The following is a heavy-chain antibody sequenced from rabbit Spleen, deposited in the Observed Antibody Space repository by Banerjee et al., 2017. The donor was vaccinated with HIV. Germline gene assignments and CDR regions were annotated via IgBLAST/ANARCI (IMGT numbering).Heavy chain of an antibody. CDR1: GFDFSNGYD. CDR3: ARDGSSSDSFDL. Sequence: QEQLVESGGGLVQPGASLTLTCKASGFDFSNGYDMGWVRQAPGKGLEWIGCITTGSGRTYYASWAKGRFTISKTSSTTVTLQMTSLTAADTATYFCARDGSSSDSFDLWGPGTLVTVS. V-gene: IGHV1S45*01. CDR2: ITTGSGRT. D-gene: IGHD1-1*01. J-gene: IGHJ4*01.